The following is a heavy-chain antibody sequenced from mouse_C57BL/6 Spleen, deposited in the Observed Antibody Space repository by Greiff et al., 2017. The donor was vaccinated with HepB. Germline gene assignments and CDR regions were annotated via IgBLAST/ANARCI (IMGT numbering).Heavy chain of an antibody. J-gene: IGHJ2*01. CDR1: GYSFTGYF. Sequence: VQLQQSGPELVKPGDSVKISCKASGYSFTGYFMNWVMQSHGKSLEWIGRINPYNGDTFYNQKFKGKATLTVDKSSSTAHMELRSLTSEDSAVYFCARDYGSSYSYYFDYWGQGTTLTVSS. CDR3: ARDYGSSYSYYFDY. V-gene: IGHV1-20*01. CDR2: INPYNGDT. D-gene: IGHD1-1*01.